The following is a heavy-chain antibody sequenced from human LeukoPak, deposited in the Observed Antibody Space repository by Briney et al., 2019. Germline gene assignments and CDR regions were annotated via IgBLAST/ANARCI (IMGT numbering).Heavy chain of an antibody. CDR2: IYTSGST. Sequence: PSETLSLTCTVSGGSISSGSYYWSWIRQPAGKGLEWIGRIYTSGSTNYNPSLKSRVTISVDTSKNQFSLKLSSVTAADTAVYYCAREPGISRFGESDYWGQGTLVTVSS. CDR3: AREPGISRFGESDY. CDR1: GGSISSGSYY. J-gene: IGHJ4*02. V-gene: IGHV4-61*02. D-gene: IGHD3-10*02.